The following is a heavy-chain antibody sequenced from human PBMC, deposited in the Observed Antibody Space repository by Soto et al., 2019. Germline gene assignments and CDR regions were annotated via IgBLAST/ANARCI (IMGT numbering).Heavy chain of an antibody. CDR2: SYSSGST. J-gene: IGHJ4*02. D-gene: IGHD6-19*01. CDR3: AIGSGWQDMDF. CDR1: GGSITSYY. V-gene: IGHV4-4*07. Sequence: QVQLQESGPGLVKPSETLSLTCTVSGGSITSYYWSWIRQPAGKGLEWIGRSYSSGSTDYNPSLKSRVTMSADTSKNQFSLQLSSVTAADTAVYYCAIGSGWQDMDFWGQGTLVTVSS.